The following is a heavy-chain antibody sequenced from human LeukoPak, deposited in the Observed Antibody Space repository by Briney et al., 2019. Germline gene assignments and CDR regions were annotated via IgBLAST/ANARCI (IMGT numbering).Heavy chain of an antibody. CDR3: ARGRQQLVPNFDY. CDR1: GYSIISGYY. J-gene: IGHJ4*02. D-gene: IGHD6-13*01. V-gene: IGHV4-38-2*02. CDR2: IRHSGTT. Sequence: SETLSLTCTVSGYSIISGYYWGWIRQPPGKGLEWIGTIRHSGTTYYNPSLKSRVTISIDSSKNQFSLKLSSVTAADTAVYYCARGRQQLVPNFDYWGQGTLVTVSS.